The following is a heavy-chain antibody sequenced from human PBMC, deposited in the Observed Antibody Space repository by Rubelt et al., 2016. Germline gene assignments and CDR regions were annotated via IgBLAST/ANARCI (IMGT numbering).Heavy chain of an antibody. D-gene: IGHD3-10*01. CDR1: GYTFTSYG. V-gene: IGHV1-18*01. CDR2: ISAYNGNT. J-gene: IGHJ4*02. Sequence: QVQLVQSGAEVKKPGASVKVSCKASGYTFTSYGISWVRQAPGQGLEWMGWISAYNGNTNYAQKLQGRATQTTDTSRSTALMERRSLRSDDTAVYYCARDPLPVRGVIMTPTHWGQGTLVTVSS. CDR3: ARDPLPVRGVIMTPTH.